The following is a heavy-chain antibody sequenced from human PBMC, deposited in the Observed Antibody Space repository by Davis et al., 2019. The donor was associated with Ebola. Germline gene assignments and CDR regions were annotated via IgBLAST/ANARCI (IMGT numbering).Heavy chain of an antibody. V-gene: IGHV3-23*01. J-gene: IGHJ5*02. D-gene: IGHD2/OR15-2a*01. Sequence: PGGSLRLSCAASGFTFSSYAMSWVRQAPGKGLEWVSAISGSGGSTHYADSVKGRFTISRDNSKHTLYLQMNSLRAEDTAVYYCTREGGGRCSPTHCDNWLDPWGQGTLVTVSS. CDR1: GFTFSSYA. CDR2: ISGSGGST. CDR3: TREGGGRCSPTHCDNWLDP.